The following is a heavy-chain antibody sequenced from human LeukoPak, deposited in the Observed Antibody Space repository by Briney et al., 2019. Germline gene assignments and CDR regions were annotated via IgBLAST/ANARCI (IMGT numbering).Heavy chain of an antibody. Sequence: PSETLSLTCAVSGGSISSGGYSWSWIRQPPGKGLEWIGCMYHSGSTYYGPSLKIRVTISVDRSNNQFSLKLSSVTAADTAVYYCASQYYDILTGYNYFDYWGQGTLVTVSS. J-gene: IGHJ4*02. V-gene: IGHV4-30-2*01. D-gene: IGHD3-9*01. CDR3: ASQYYDILTGYNYFDY. CDR1: GGSISSGGYS. CDR2: MYHSGST.